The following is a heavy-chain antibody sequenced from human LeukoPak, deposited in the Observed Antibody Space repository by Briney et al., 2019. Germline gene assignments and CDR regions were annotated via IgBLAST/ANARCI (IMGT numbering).Heavy chain of an antibody. D-gene: IGHD3-10*01. CDR1: GGSISSYD. Sequence: PSETLCLTCTVSGGSISSYDWTWIRQPPGKRLEWIGYIYYSGSTNYNPSLKSRVTISVDTSKNQFSLKLSSVTAADTAVYYCARRSYGSASPLRMDVWGQGTTVTVSS. J-gene: IGHJ6*02. CDR3: ARRSYGSASPLRMDV. V-gene: IGHV4-59*08. CDR2: IYYSGST.